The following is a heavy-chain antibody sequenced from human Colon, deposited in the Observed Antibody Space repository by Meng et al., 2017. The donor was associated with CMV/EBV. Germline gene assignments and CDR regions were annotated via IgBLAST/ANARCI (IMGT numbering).Heavy chain of an antibody. V-gene: IGHV1-2*02. CDR2: INPNGGGT. Sequence: ASVKVSCKASGYTFSNYGMSWVRQALGQGFEWMGWINPNGGGTNYAQKFQGRVTMTRDTSINTVYMNLSSLTSDDTAVYYCARLPAMAGIYYFFDSWGQGTRSPSPQ. D-gene: IGHD5-24*01. CDR1: GYTFSNYG. J-gene: IGHJ4*02. CDR3: ARLPAMAGIYYFFDS.